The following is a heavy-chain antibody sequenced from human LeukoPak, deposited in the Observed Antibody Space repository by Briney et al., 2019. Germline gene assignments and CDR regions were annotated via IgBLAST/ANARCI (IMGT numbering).Heavy chain of an antibody. CDR3: AKEDGTTGYYSGMDV. CDR1: GFTFSSYG. CDR2: ISYDGSNK. D-gene: IGHD1-1*01. V-gene: IGHV3-30*18. J-gene: IGHJ6*04. Sequence: GGSLRLSCAASGFTFSSYGMHWVRQAPGKGLEWVAVISYDGSNKYYADSVKGRFTISRDNSKNTLYLQMNSLRAEDTAVYYCAKEDGTTGYYSGMDVWGKGTTVTVSS.